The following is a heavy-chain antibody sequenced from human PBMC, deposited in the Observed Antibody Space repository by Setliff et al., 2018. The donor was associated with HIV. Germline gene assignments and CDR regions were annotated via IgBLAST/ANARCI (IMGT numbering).Heavy chain of an antibody. CDR2: INAFNGNT. CDR3: ARVPYRSAWFSGGHDAFDV. D-gene: IGHD6-19*01. Sequence: ASVKVSCKASGYTFSNYGLSWVRQAPGQGLAWVGWINAFNGNTNYAQKLQGRVTMTTDTSSSTAYMELRSLRSDDTAVYYCARVPYRSAWFSGGHDAFDVWGQGTMVTVSS. V-gene: IGHV1-18*01. J-gene: IGHJ3*01. CDR1: GYTFSNYG.